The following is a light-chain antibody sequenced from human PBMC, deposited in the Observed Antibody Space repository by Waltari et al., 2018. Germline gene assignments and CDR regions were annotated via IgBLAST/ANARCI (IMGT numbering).Light chain of an antibody. CDR1: SSDVGSYNL. CDR3: CSYAGIVV. Sequence: QSALTQPASVSGSPGQSITISCTGTSSDVGSYNLVSWYQQHPGKAPKLMIYEGSKRPSGVSNRFSGSKSGNTASLTISGLQPEDEADYYCCSYAGIVVFGGGTKLTVL. J-gene: IGLJ2*01. V-gene: IGLV2-23*01. CDR2: EGS.